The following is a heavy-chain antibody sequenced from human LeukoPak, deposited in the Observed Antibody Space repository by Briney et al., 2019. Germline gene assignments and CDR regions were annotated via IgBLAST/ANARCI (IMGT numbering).Heavy chain of an antibody. V-gene: IGHV4-34*01. J-gene: IGHJ4*02. Sequence: PSETLSLTCVVYGGSFSGYFWSWIRQPPGRGLEWIGEITPSGSTNYSPSLKSRVSISIDTSKKKLSLRLTSVTAADPAVYYCASSFYYDSRDYWGQGTLVTVSS. CDR3: ASSFYYDSRDY. CDR1: GGSFSGYF. D-gene: IGHD3-22*01. CDR2: ITPSGST.